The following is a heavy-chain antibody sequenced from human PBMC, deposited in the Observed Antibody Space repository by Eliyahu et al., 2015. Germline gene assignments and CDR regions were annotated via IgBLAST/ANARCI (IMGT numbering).Heavy chain of an antibody. J-gene: IGHJ3*02. CDR3: ARDLAGRPTYALDI. CDR1: GGSNSNYF. CDR2: IYYDGST. V-gene: IGHV4-59*01. D-gene: IGHD2-2*01. Sequence: QVQLQESGPGLVKPSETLSLTCTVXGGSNSNYFWNWIRQPPGKGLEWIGXIYYDGSTKYNPSLKSRVAISVDTSKNRLSLELRSLTAADTAVYYCARDLAGRPTYALDIWGQGTVVTVSS.